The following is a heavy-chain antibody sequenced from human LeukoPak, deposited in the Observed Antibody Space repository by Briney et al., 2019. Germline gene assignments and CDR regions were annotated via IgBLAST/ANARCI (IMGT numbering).Heavy chain of an antibody. CDR3: ARDYTDYGDFCY. D-gene: IGHD4-17*01. CDR1: GYTFTSYY. J-gene: IGHJ4*02. V-gene: IGHV1-46*01. CDR2: INPSGGST. Sequence: ASVKVSCRSSGYTFTSYYMHWVRQAPGQGLEWMGIINPSGGSTSYAQKFQGRVTMTRDTSTSTVYMELSSLRSEDTAVYYCARDYTDYGDFCYWGQGTLVTVSS.